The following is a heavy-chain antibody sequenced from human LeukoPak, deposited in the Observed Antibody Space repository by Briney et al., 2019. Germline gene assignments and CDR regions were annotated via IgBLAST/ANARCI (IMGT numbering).Heavy chain of an antibody. CDR3: ARAAVLLWFGECEAFDI. Sequence: GRSLRLSCAASGFTFSSYGMHWVRQAPGKGLEWVAVISYDGSNKYYADSVKGRFTISRDNSKNSLYLQMNSLRAEDTAVYYCARAAVLLWFGECEAFDIWGQGTMVTVSS. D-gene: IGHD3-10*01. CDR1: GFTFSSYG. V-gene: IGHV3-30*03. CDR2: ISYDGSNK. J-gene: IGHJ3*02.